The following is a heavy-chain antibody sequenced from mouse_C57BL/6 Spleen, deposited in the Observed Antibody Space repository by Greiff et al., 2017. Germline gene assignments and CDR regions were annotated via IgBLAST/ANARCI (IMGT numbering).Heavy chain of an antibody. V-gene: IGHV1-82*01. J-gene: IGHJ4*01. D-gene: IGHD1-1*01. CDR3: ARGAGSRPRYAMDY. CDR1: GYAFSSSW. Sequence: QVQLQQSGPELVKPGASVKISCKASGYAFSSSWMNWVKQRPGTGLEWIGRIYPGDGDTNYNGKFKGKATLTADKSSSTAYMQLSSLTSEDSAVYVCARGAGSRPRYAMDYWGQGTSVTVSS. CDR2: IYPGDGDT.